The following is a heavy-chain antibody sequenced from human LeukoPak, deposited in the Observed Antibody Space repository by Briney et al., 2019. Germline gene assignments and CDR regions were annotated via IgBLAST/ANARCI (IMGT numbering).Heavy chain of an antibody. V-gene: IGHV4-59*01. Sequence: SETPSLTCTVSGGSISSYYWSWIRQPPGKGLEWIGYIYYSGNTNYNPSLKSRVTVSIDTSKNQFSLKLSSVTAADTAMYYCARNTYFDYWGQGTLVTVSS. CDR1: GGSISSYY. CDR2: IYYSGNT. J-gene: IGHJ4*02. CDR3: ARNTYFDY.